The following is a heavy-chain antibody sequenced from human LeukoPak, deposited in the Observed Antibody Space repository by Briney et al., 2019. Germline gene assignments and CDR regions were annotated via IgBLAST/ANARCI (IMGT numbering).Heavy chain of an antibody. J-gene: IGHJ4*02. CDR1: GGSFSGYY. CDR2: INHSGST. D-gene: IGHD5-18*01. V-gene: IGHV4-34*01. CDR3: ASAKRGYSYGYAQDY. Sequence: SETLSLTCAVYGGSFSGYYWSWIRQPPGKGLEWIGEINHSGSTYYNPSLKSRVTISVDRSKNQFSLKLSSVTAADTAVYYCASAKRGYSYGYAQDYWGQGTLVTVSS.